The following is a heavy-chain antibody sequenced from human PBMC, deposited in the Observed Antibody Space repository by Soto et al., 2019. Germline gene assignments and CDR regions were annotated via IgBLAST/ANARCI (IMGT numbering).Heavy chain of an antibody. CDR3: ASARATITGYYYYGMDV. CDR1: GGTFSSYA. J-gene: IGHJ6*02. CDR2: IIPIFGTA. Sequence: ASVKVSCKASGGTFSSYAISWVRQAPGQGLEWMGGIIPIFGTANYAQKFQGRVTITADESTSTAYMELSSLRSEDTAVYYCASARATITGYYYYGMDVWGQGTTVTVSS. V-gene: IGHV1-69*13. D-gene: IGHD5-12*01.